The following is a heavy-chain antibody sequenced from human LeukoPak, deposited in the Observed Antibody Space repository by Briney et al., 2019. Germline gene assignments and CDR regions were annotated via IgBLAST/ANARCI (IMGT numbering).Heavy chain of an antibody. CDR2: INPSGGST. CDR1: GYTFTIYY. J-gene: IGHJ4*02. V-gene: IGHV1-46*01. D-gene: IGHD6-19*01. CDR3: ARTPFTGYSSGWYDY. Sequence: ASVKVSCKASGYTFTIYYMHWVRQAPGQGLEWMGIINPSGGSTSYAQKFQGRVTMTRDMSTSTVYMELSSLRSEDTAVYYCARTPFTGYSSGWYDYWGQGTLVTVSS.